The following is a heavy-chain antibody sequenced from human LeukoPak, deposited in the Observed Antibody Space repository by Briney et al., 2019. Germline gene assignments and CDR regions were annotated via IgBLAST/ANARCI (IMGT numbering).Heavy chain of an antibody. D-gene: IGHD6-25*01. J-gene: IGHJ6*02. CDR1: GGSFSGYY. CDR2: INHSGST. CDR3: ARGADYYYGMDV. V-gene: IGHV4-34*01. Sequence: SETLSLTCAVYGGSFSGYYWSWIRQPPGKGLEWIGEINHSGSTNYNPSPKSRVTISVDTSKNQFSLKLSSVTAADTAVYYCARGADYYYGMDVWGQGTTVTVSS.